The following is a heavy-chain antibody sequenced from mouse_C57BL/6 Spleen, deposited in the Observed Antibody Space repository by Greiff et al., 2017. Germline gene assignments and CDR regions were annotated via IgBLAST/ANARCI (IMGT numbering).Heavy chain of an antibody. J-gene: IGHJ4*01. Sequence: QVQLQPSGPELVKPWASVKISCKASGYAFSSSWMNWVKQRPGKGLEWIGRIYPGDGDTNYNGKFKGKATLTADKSSSTAYMQLSSLTSEASAVYFCARSGSSPNYAMDYWGQGTSVTVSS. CDR3: ARSGSSPNYAMDY. CDR2: IYPGDGDT. D-gene: IGHD1-1*01. V-gene: IGHV1-82*01. CDR1: GYAFSSSW.